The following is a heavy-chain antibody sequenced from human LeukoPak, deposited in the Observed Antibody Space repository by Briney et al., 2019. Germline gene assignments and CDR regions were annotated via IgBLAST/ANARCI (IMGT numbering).Heavy chain of an antibody. J-gene: IGHJ4*02. CDR3: VKGGGKVVDY. Sequence: SGGSLRLSCAASGFTFSNYWMHWVRQAPGKGLVWVSRINSDGSSTTYADSVKGRFTVSRDNAKNTLYLQMNSLRAEDTAVYYCVKGGGKVVDYWGQGALVTVSS. CDR1: GFTFSNYW. V-gene: IGHV3-74*01. D-gene: IGHD3-16*01. CDR2: INSDGSST.